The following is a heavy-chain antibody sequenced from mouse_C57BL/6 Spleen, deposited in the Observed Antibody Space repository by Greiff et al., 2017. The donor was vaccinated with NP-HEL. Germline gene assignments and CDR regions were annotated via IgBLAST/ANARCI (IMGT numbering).Heavy chain of an antibody. V-gene: IGHV1-22*01. CDR1: GYTFTDYN. Sequence: EVQLQQSGPELVKPGASVKMSCKASGYTFTDYNMHWVKQSPGKSLEWIGYINPNNGGTSYNQKFKGKATLTVNKSSSTAYMELRSLTSEDSAVYYCAREDGYYPYFDYWGQGTTLTVSS. J-gene: IGHJ2*01. CDR2: INPNNGGT. CDR3: AREDGYYPYFDY. D-gene: IGHD2-3*01.